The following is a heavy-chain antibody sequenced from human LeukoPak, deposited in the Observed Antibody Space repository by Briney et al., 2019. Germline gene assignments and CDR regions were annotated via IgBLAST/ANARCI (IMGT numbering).Heavy chain of an antibody. CDR1: GFTFSNCA. CDR3: AKALDYGPFDC. D-gene: IGHD3-10*01. CDR2: VSGSGANT. Sequence: GGSLRLSRAASGFTFSNCAMTWVRQAPGRGLEWVSAVSGSGANTHYADSVKGRFTISRDNSKNTLYLQMNSLRAEDTAVYYCAKALDYGPFDCWGQGTLVIVSS. J-gene: IGHJ4*02. V-gene: IGHV3-23*01.